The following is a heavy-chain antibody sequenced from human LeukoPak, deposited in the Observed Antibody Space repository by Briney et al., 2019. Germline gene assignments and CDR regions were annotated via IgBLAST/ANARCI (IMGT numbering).Heavy chain of an antibody. V-gene: IGHV3-66*01. CDR2: IYSGGST. J-gene: IGHJ4*02. CDR3: ARVGSSWYFDY. D-gene: IGHD6-13*01. Sequence: GGSLRLSCAASGFTFSSYAMSWVRQAPGKGLEWVSVIYSGGSTYYADSVKGRFTISRDNSKNTLYLQMNSLRAEDTAVYYCARVGSSWYFDYWGQGTLVTVSS. CDR1: GFTFSSYA.